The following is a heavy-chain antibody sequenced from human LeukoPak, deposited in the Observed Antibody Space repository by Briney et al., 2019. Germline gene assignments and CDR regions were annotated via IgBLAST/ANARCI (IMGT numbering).Heavy chain of an antibody. CDR1: GFTFSSYG. D-gene: IGHD6-13*01. J-gene: IGHJ4*02. CDR2: ISYDGSNK. V-gene: IGHV3-30*18. Sequence: PGGSLRLSCAASGFTFSSYGMHWVRQAPGKGLEWVAVISYDGSNKYYADSVKGRFTISRDNSKNTLYLQMNSLRAEDTAVYYCAKTVIGVLVTAAGDYWGQGTPVTVSS. CDR3: AKTVIGVLVTAAGDY.